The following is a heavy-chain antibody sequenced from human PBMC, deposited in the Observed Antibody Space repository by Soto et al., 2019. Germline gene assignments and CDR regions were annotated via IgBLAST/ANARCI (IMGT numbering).Heavy chain of an antibody. CDR1: GGSTSGYY. J-gene: IGHJ5*02. Sequence: SETLSLTCIVSGGSTSGYYWSWIRQPAGKELEWTGRIYSDGTTNYNPSLKGRGTMSVDTSKKQISLKLTSVTAADTAMYYCARDRGYRSGSFGSWGQGVLVTVSS. CDR3: ARDRGYRSGSFGS. CDR2: IYSDGTT. D-gene: IGHD5-18*01. V-gene: IGHV4-4*07.